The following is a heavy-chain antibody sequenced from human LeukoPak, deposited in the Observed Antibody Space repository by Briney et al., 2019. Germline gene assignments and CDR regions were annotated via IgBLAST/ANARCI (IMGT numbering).Heavy chain of an antibody. V-gene: IGHV4-59*11. J-gene: IGHJ5*02. CDR1: GGSISSHY. CDR2: IYYSGST. D-gene: IGHD5-24*01. Sequence: SETLSLTCTVSGGSISSHYWSWIRQPPGKGLEWIGYIYYSGSTNYNPSLKSRVTISVDTSKDQFSLKLSSVTAADTAVYYWARARRDGYNSPWGQGTLVTVSS. CDR3: ARARRDGYNSP.